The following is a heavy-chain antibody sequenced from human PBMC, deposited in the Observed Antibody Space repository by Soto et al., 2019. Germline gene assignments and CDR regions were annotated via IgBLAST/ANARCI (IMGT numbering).Heavy chain of an antibody. CDR2: IIPIFGTT. V-gene: IGHV1-69*13. Sequence: SVKVSCKASGGTFSNYAFSWVRQAPGQGLDWMGTIIPIFGTTNFAQKFQGRVTMTADESTTTVYMELSSLRSEDTAVYYCARGGYSYGSRDYYYYGMDVWGQGTTVTV. CDR3: ARGGYSYGSRDYYYYGMDV. J-gene: IGHJ6*02. D-gene: IGHD5-18*01. CDR1: GGTFSNYA.